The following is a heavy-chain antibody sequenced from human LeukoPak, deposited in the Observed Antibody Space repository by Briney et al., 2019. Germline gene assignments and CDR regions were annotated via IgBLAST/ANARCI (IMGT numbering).Heavy chain of an antibody. CDR2: IYSSGDT. CDR1: GGSITSGTYY. V-gene: IGHV4-31*03. D-gene: IGHD4-23*01. CDR3: ARHLPSDYGGNSGYIDY. Sequence: PSETLSLTCTVSGGSITSGTYYWTWLRHRPGKGLEWIGYIYSSGDTQYNPSLRSRLTMSVDTSKSQFSLNLSSVTAADTAVYYCARHLPSDYGGNSGYIDYWGQGTLVTVSS. J-gene: IGHJ4*02.